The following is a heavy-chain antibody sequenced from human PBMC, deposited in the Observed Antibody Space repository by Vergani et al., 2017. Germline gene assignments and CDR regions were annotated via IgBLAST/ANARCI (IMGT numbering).Heavy chain of an antibody. D-gene: IGHD6-19*01. CDR1: FDSIRNLY. CDR2: IHYSENT. V-gene: IGHV4-59*11. J-gene: IGHJ5*02. Sequence: QVQLQESGPGLVKSSETLSLTCSVSFDSIRNLYCNWIRQPPGKGLEWIGSIHYSENTNYNPSLKTRGTISVDTSKNHFSLTLTSVTAADTAVYYCASDTHSGQRADRWGQGILVTVTS. CDR3: ASDTHSGQRADR.